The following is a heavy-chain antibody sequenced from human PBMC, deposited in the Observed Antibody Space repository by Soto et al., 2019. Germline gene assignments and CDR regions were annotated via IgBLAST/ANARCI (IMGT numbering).Heavy chain of an antibody. D-gene: IGHD4-17*01. J-gene: IGHJ5*02. V-gene: IGHV3-30-3*01. CDR1: GFTFSSYA. CDR3: ARDLATVTRLDWFDP. Sequence: GGSLRLSCAASGFTFSSYAMHWVRQAPGKGLEWVAVISYDGSDKYYADSVKGRFTISRDNSKNTLYLQMNSLRAEDTAVYYCARDLATVTRLDWFDPWGQGTLVTVSS. CDR2: ISYDGSDK.